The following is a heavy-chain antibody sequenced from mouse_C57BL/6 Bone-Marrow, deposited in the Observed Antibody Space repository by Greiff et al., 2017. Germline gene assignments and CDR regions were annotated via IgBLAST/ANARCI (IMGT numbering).Heavy chain of an antibody. D-gene: IGHD1-1*01. CDR1: GFNIKDYY. J-gene: IGHJ1*03. Sequence: EVKLMESGAELVKPGASVKLSCTASGFNIKDYYMHWVKQRPEQGLEWIGRIDPEDGETKYAPKFQGKATITADTSSNTAYLQLSSLTSEDTAVYISFITTVVATRYFDVWGTGTTVTVSS. V-gene: IGHV14-2*01. CDR2: IDPEDGET. CDR3: FITTVVATRYFDV.